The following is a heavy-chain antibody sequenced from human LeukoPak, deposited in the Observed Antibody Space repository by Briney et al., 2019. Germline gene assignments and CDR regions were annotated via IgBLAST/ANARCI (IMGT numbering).Heavy chain of an antibody. V-gene: IGHV4-59*01. CDR2: IYDSGST. Sequence: PSETLSLTCTVSGGSISSYYWIWLRQTPGKGLEYIGYIYDSGSTNYNPSLKSRVTISVDPSKNQFSLQLSSVTAADTAVYYCARYDSRGDYYFEYWGQGTLVTVSS. D-gene: IGHD3-22*01. CDR3: ARYDSRGDYYFEY. J-gene: IGHJ4*02. CDR1: GGSISSYY.